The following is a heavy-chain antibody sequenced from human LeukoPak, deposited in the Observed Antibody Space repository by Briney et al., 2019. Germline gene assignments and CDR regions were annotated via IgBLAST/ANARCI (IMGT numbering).Heavy chain of an antibody. CDR2: ISWNSGSI. V-gene: IGHV3-9*01. Sequence: LSLTCAVSGGSISSGGYSWSWIRQPPGKGLEWVSGISWNSGSIGYAGSVKGRFTISRDNAKNSLYLQMNSLRAEDTAVYYCARGLKAAGCIVYWGQGTLVTVSS. CDR1: GGSISSGGYS. D-gene: IGHD6-13*01. J-gene: IGHJ4*02. CDR3: ARGLKAAGCIVY.